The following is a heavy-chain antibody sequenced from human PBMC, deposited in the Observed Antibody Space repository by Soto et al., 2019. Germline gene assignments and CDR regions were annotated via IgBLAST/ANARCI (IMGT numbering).Heavy chain of an antibody. V-gene: IGHV1-69*14. Sequence: QVQLVQSGAEVKKPGSSVTVSCKASGGTFSSYAISWVRQAPGQGLEWMGKIIPMFDTANYAQKFQGRVTIPADKSTSTAYMELSSLRSGDTAVYYCAQAVVVTAIVYQYYGMDAWGQGTTVTVSS. J-gene: IGHJ6*02. CDR2: IIPMFDTA. CDR3: AQAVVVTAIVYQYYGMDA. D-gene: IGHD2-21*02. CDR1: GGTFSSYA.